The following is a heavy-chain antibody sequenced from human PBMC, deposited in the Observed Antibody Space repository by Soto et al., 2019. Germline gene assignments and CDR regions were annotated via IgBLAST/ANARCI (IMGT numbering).Heavy chain of an antibody. CDR2: ISYDGSNK. CDR1: GFTFSSYG. D-gene: IGHD2-2*01. J-gene: IGHJ4*02. Sequence: GGSLRLSCAASGFTFSSYGMHWVRQAPGKGLEWVAVISYDGSNKYYVDSVKGRFTISRDNSKNTLYLQMNSLRAEDTAVYYCAKDNPDIVVVPAEYYFDYWGQGTLVTVSS. V-gene: IGHV3-30*18. CDR3: AKDNPDIVVVPAEYYFDY.